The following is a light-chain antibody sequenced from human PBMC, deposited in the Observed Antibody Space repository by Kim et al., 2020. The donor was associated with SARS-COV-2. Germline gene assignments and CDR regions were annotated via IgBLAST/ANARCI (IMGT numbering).Light chain of an antibody. V-gene: IGKV3-20*01. J-gene: IGKJ1*01. CDR3: QQYGDSPRT. CDR2: GAS. Sequence: SPGERATLSCRASQSVGSSFLAWFQQKPGQAPRLLIYGASSRATGIPDRFSGSGSGTDFTLTISRLEPEDFAVYYCQQYGDSPRTFGQGTKVDIK. CDR1: QSVGSSF.